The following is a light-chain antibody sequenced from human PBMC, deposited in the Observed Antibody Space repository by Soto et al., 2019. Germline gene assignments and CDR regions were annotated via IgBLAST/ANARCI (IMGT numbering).Light chain of an antibody. Sequence: QSLLTQPPSASGTPGQRVTISCSGSSSNIGNNYVYWYQMVPGTAPKLLIYRNNQRPSGVPDRFSGSRSGTSASLAISGLRSEDEADYYCAAWDDSLSGRGVFGGGTQLTDL. CDR3: AAWDDSLSGRGV. J-gene: IGLJ2*01. CDR2: RNN. V-gene: IGLV1-47*01. CDR1: SSNIGNNY.